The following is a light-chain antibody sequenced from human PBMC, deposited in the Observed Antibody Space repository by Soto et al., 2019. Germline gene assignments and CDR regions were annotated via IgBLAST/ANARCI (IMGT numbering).Light chain of an antibody. CDR3: QQSYSTPYT. CDR1: QSIASSY. Sequence: EIVLTQSPGTLSLSPGERATLSCRASQSIASSYLAWYQQKPGQPPRLLLYRTFNRATGIPDRFSGSGSGTDFTLTISRLEPEDFATYYCQQSYSTPYTFGQGTKLEIK. CDR2: RTF. J-gene: IGKJ2*01. V-gene: IGKV3-20*01.